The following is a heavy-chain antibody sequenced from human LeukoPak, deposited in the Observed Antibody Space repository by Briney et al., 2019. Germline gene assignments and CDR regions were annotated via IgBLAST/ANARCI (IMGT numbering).Heavy chain of an antibody. CDR1: GGTFSSYA. D-gene: IGHD5-12*01. V-gene: IGHV1-2*02. Sequence: ASVKVSCKASGGTFSSYAISWVRQAPGQGLEWMGWINPNSGGTNYAQKFQGRVTMTRDTSISTAYMELSRLRSDDTAVYYCARAPYSGYEGDYWGQGTLVTVSS. CDR3: ARAPYSGYEGDY. CDR2: INPNSGGT. J-gene: IGHJ4*02.